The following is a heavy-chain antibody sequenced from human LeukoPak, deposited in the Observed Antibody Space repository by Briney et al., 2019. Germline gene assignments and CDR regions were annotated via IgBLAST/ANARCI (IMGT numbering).Heavy chain of an antibody. CDR3: AKCPLGLMIPSAFDI. J-gene: IGHJ3*02. CDR1: GFTFSNAW. Sequence: GSLRLSCAASGFTFSNAWMSWVRQAPGKGLEWVGRIKSKTDGGTTDYAAPVKGRFTISRDDSKNTLYLQMNSLRAEDTAVYYCAKCPLGLMIPSAFDIWGQGTMVTVSS. CDR2: IKSKTDGGTT. D-gene: IGHD3-16*01. V-gene: IGHV3-15*01.